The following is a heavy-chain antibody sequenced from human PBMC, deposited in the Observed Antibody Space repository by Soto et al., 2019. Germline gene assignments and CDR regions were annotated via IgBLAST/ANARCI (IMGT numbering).Heavy chain of an antibody. CDR1: GGTFRTYT. J-gene: IGHJ3*02. V-gene: IGHV1-69*02. CDR3: SLGSWSAETFDI. D-gene: IGHD6-13*01. CDR2: ILPMFDIT. Sequence: QVQLVQSGAEVKKPGSSVKVSCKASGGTFRTYTVVWVRQAPGQGLEWMGRILPMFDITNNAQRFQGRVTMTADKSTSTAYLELTSLRSEDTAVYYCSLGSWSAETFDIWGRGTMVTVSS.